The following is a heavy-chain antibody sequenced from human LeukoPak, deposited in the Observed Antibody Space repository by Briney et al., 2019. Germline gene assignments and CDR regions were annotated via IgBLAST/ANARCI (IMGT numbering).Heavy chain of an antibody. CDR3: ARDLVTVTKGFDI. V-gene: IGHV4-59*11. CDR2: ISYIGST. Sequence: PSETLSLTCAVSDDSFSSHYWTWIRQPPGKGLEWIGYISYIGSTNYNPSLKSRVTISIDTSKNQFSLKLSSVTAADTAVYFCARDLVTVTKGFDIWGQGTMVCVSS. J-gene: IGHJ3*02. CDR1: DDSFSSHY. D-gene: IGHD4-17*01.